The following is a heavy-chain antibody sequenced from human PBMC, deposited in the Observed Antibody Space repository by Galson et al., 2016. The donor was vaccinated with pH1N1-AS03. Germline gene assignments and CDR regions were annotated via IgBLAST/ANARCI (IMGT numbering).Heavy chain of an antibody. V-gene: IGHV4-61*02. J-gene: IGHJ4*02. Sequence: TLSLTCTVSGGSISSSDYYWSWIRQPAGKGLEWIGRIYTRGSPNYNPSLKSRVTISLDTSKNQFSLKLTSVTAADTAVYYCARWGLELPLDYWGQGTVVTVSS. CDR1: GGSISSSDYY. CDR2: IYTRGSP. D-gene: IGHD2-21*01. CDR3: ARWGLELPLDY.